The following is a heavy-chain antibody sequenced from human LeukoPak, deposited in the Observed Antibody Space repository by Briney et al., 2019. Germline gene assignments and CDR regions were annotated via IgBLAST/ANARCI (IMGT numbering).Heavy chain of an antibody. CDR2: IYSGGST. D-gene: IGHD3-10*01. Sequence: GGSLRLSCAASGFTFSSYAMSWVRQAPGKGLEWVSVIYSGGSTYYADSVKGRFTISRDNSKNTLYLQMNSLRAEDTAVYYCACQRSNFDYWGQGTLVTVSS. V-gene: IGHV3-66*02. J-gene: IGHJ4*02. CDR3: ACQRSNFDY. CDR1: GFTFSSYA.